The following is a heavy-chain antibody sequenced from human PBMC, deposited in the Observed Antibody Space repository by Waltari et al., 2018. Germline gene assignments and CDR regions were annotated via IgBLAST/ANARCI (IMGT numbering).Heavy chain of an antibody. CDR3: AREGYDSSGYFGSNDAFDI. D-gene: IGHD3-22*01. CDR1: GFTFRSYS. J-gene: IGHJ3*02. CDR2: ISSSSSYI. V-gene: IGHV3-21*01. Sequence: EVQLVESGGGLVKPGGSLRLSCAASGFTFRSYSMNWVRQAPGKGLEWVSSISSSSSYIYYADSVKGRFTISRDNAKNSLYLQMNSLRAEDTAVYYCAREGYDSSGYFGSNDAFDIWGQGTMVTVSS.